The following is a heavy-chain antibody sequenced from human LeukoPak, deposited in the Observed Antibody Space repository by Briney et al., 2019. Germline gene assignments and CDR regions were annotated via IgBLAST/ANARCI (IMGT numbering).Heavy chain of an antibody. CDR1: GFTFTNYG. J-gene: IGHJ4*02. CDR2: ISAYNGDT. Sequence: GASVKVSCKASGFTFTNYGITWVRQAPGQGLEWMGWISAYNGDTNYAQKLRYRVTMTTDTSTSTAYMEVRSLRSDDTAVYYCARVGEQHLDYYFDYWGQGTLVTVSS. V-gene: IGHV1-18*04. D-gene: IGHD6-13*01. CDR3: ARVGEQHLDYYFDY.